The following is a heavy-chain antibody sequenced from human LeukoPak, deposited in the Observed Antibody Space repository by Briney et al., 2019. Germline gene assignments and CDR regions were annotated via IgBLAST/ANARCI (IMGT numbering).Heavy chain of an antibody. Sequence: SETLSLTCAVYGGSFSGYYWSWIRQPPGKGLEWIGEINHSGSTNYNPSLKSRVAISVDTSKNQFSLKLSSVTAADTAVYYCARRNTIFGVLRFGDIWGQGTMVTVSS. CDR3: ARRNTIFGVLRFGDI. V-gene: IGHV4-34*01. D-gene: IGHD3-3*01. J-gene: IGHJ3*02. CDR2: INHSGST. CDR1: GGSFSGYY.